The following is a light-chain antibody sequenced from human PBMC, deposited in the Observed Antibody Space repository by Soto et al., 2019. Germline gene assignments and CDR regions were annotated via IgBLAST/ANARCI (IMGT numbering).Light chain of an antibody. V-gene: IGLV2-14*01. CDR2: DVS. J-gene: IGLJ1*01. Sequence: QSVLTQPASVSGSPGQSITISCTGTSSVVGGYNYVSWYQQHPGKAPKLMIYDVSNRPSGVSNRFSGSKSGNTASLTISGLQAEDEADYYCTSYKTSGNHVFGLGTKVTV. CDR1: SSVVGGYNY. CDR3: TSYKTSGNHV.